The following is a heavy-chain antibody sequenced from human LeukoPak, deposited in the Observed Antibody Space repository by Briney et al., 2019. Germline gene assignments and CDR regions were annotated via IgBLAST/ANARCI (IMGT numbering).Heavy chain of an antibody. D-gene: IGHD2/OR15-2a*01. CDR1: ASYC. J-gene: IGHJ4*02. V-gene: IGHV3-74*01. CDR2: INSDGSWT. CDR3: VSFYETY. Sequence: GGSLRLSCAASASYCMHWVRQAPGKGLVWVSHINSDGSWTSYADSVKGRFTISKDNAKNTVYLQMNNLRAEDTAVYYCVSFYETYWGRGTLVTVSS.